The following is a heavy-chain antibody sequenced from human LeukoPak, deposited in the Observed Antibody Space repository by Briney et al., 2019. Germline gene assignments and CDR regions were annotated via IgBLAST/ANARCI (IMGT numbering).Heavy chain of an antibody. CDR1: GFTFSSYA. CDR3: AKARNAHYAYNDAFDI. D-gene: IGHD1-1*01. Sequence: GGSLRLSCAASGFTFSSYAMSWVRQAPGKGLEWVSAISGSGGSTYYADSVKGRFTISRDNSKKMLYLQMISLRAEDTAVYYCAKARNAHYAYNDAFDIWGQGTMVTVSS. CDR2: ISGSGGST. J-gene: IGHJ3*02. V-gene: IGHV3-23*01.